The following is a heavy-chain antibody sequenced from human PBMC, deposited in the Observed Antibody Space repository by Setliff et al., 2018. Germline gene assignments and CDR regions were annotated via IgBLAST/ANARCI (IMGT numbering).Heavy chain of an antibody. J-gene: IGHJ4*02. CDR3: ARDRYGSGSYLGPPNDY. CDR2: MNPNNGNT. D-gene: IGHD3-10*01. Sequence: GASVKVSCKASGYTFINYEINWVRQATGQGLEWMGGMNPNNGNTGYAQKFQGRVTMTRNTSISTAYMELSSLRSEDTAVYYCARDRYGSGSYLGPPNDYWGQGTLVTVSS. V-gene: IGHV1-8*02. CDR1: GYTFINYE.